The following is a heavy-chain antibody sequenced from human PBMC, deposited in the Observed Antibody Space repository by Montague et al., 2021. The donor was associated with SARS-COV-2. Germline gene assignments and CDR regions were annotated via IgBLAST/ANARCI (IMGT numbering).Heavy chain of an antibody. Sequence: SETLSLTCTVSGGSFRDYYWSWIRQPPGKGLEWIGYVHHDGSSGSANYNPSVWSLVTISVDTSKKQFSLHLSSVTPADTAVYFCARVFDNSGYALDYWGQGTQVTVSS. D-gene: IGHD5-12*01. CDR2: VHHDGSSGSA. CDR3: ARVFDNSGYALDY. V-gene: IGHV4-59*01. CDR1: GGSFRDYY. J-gene: IGHJ4*02.